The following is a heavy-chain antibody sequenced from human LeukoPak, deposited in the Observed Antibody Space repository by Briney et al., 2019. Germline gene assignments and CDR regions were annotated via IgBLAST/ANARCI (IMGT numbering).Heavy chain of an antibody. D-gene: IGHD2-2*01. V-gene: IGHV5-51*01. Sequence: GESLKISCKGSGYSFTSYWIGWVRQMPGKGLEWMGIIYPGASDTRYSPSFQGQVTISADKSISTAYLQWSSLKASDTAMYYCARHEAYCSSTSCTIYYGMDVWGQGTTVTVSS. CDR3: ARHEAYCSSTSCTIYYGMDV. J-gene: IGHJ6*02. CDR1: GYSFTSYW. CDR2: IYPGASDT.